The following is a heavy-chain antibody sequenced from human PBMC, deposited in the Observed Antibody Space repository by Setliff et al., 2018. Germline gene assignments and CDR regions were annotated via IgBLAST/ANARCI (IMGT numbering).Heavy chain of an antibody. J-gene: IGHJ4*02. Sequence: GASVKVSCKASGYTFSNYYMHWVRQAPGQGLEWMGIINPSGGSTTYAQKFQGRVTMTRDTSRSTVYMELGSLRSEDTAVYYCARDRGVGGYNFWSGTTTYYFDYWGQGTLVTVSS. CDR2: INPSGGST. CDR3: ARDRGVGGYNFWSGTTTYYFDY. D-gene: IGHD3-3*01. V-gene: IGHV1-46*01. CDR1: GYTFSNYY.